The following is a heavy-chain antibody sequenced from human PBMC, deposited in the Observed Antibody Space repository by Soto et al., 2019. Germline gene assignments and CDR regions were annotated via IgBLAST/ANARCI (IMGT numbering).Heavy chain of an antibody. CDR2: FYYSGST. CDR1: GASISSYY. V-gene: IGHV4-59*12. CDR3: ARDKTPSH. Sequence: QVQLQELGPGLVKSSETLSLTCTVSGASISSYYWSWIRQPAEKGLDWIGYFYYSGSTNYKTSLNRRVTKTLSTSKRHFCLNLSSVIAADKATYLCARDKTPSHSGQGILVPVSS. J-gene: IGHJ4*02.